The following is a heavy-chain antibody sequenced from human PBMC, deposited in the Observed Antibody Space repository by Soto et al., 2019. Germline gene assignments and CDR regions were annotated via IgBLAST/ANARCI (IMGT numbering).Heavy chain of an antibody. CDR1: GGSISSSSYY. V-gene: IGHV4-39*01. D-gene: IGHD1-26*01. CDR3: ARRSYSGSYNLDY. J-gene: IGHJ4*02. Sequence: PSETLSLTCTVSGGSISSSSYYWGWIRQPPGKGLEWIGSIYYSGSTYYNPSLKSRVTISVDTSKNQFSLKLSSVTAADTAVYYCARRSYSGSYNLDYWGQGTLVTAPQ. CDR2: IYYSGST.